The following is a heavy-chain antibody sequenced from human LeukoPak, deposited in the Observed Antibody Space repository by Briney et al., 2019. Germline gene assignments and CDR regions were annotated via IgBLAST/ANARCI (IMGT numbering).Heavy chain of an antibody. D-gene: IGHD5-12*01. V-gene: IGHV4-59*01. CDR2: IYYSGST. Sequence: PSETLSLTCTVSGGSISSYYWSWIRQPPGKGLEWIGYIYYSGSTNYNPSLKSRVTISVDTSKNQFSLKLSSVTAADTAVYYCAREATSGSIDYWGQGTLVTVSS. CDR3: AREATSGSIDY. CDR1: GGSISSYY. J-gene: IGHJ4*02.